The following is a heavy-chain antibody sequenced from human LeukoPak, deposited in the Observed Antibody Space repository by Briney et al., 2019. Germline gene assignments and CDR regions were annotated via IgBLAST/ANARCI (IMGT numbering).Heavy chain of an antibody. CDR3: ARRHQNDAFDI. CDR2: IYHSGST. Sequence: SGTLSLTCAVSGYSISSGYYWGWIRQPPGKGLGWIGSIYHSGSTYYNPSLKSRVTISVDTSKNQFSLKLSSVTAADTAVYYCARRHQNDAFDIWGQGTMVNVSS. CDR1: GYSISSGYY. J-gene: IGHJ3*02. V-gene: IGHV4-38-2*01.